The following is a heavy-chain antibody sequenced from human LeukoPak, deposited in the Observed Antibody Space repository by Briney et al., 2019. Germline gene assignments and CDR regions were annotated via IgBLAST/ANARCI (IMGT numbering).Heavy chain of an antibody. CDR2: INHSGST. V-gene: IGHV4-34*01. J-gene: IGHJ4*02. D-gene: IGHD3-10*01. CDR3: ARVSTYYYGSGTLGY. Sequence: SGTLSLTCAVYGGSFSGYYWSWIRQPPGKGLEWIGEINHSGSTNYNPSLKSRVTISVDTSKNQFSLKLSSVTAADTAVYYCARVSTYYYGSGTLGYWGQGTLVTVSS. CDR1: GGSFSGYY.